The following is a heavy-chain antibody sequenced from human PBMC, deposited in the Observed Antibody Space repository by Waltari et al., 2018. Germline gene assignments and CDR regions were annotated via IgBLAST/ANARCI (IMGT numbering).Heavy chain of an antibody. Sequence: QVQLQESGPGLVKPSETPSLTCSVSGASITYGFYWAWIRQPPGKGLEYIGNIYHSDTGDYNPSLQSRVTMSVDTSKNQFSLELRSVTAADTAIYYCARDRTRRLDPWGQGILVTVSS. CDR2: IYHSDTG. J-gene: IGHJ5*02. CDR3: ARDRTRRLDP. D-gene: IGHD6-25*01. V-gene: IGHV4-38-2*02. CDR1: GASITYGFY.